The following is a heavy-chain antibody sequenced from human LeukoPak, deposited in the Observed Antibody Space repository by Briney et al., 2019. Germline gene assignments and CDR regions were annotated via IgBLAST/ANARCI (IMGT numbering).Heavy chain of an antibody. J-gene: IGHJ6*03. D-gene: IGHD1-26*01. CDR1: GYSISSGYY. Sequence: SETLSLTCTVSGYSISSGYYWGWIRQPPGKGLEWIGSIYHSGSTYYNPSLKSRVTISVDTSKNQFSLKLSSVTAADTAVYYCARDKGGSYYYYYMDVWGKGTTVTVSS. CDR3: ARDKGGSYYYYYMDV. V-gene: IGHV4-38-2*02. CDR2: IYHSGST.